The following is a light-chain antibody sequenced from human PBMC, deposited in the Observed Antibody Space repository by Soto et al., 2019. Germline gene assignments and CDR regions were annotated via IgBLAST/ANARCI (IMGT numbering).Light chain of an antibody. CDR1: SSDVGGYNY. V-gene: IGLV2-14*01. CDR2: DVS. CDR3: NSYTSRSSSTYV. Sequence: QSVLTQPASVSGSPGQSITISCTGTSSDVGGYNYVSWYQQHPGKAPKLMIYDVSNRPPGVSNRFSGSKSANTASLTITGLQAEDEADYYCNSYTSRSSSTYVFGTGTKLTVL. J-gene: IGLJ1*01.